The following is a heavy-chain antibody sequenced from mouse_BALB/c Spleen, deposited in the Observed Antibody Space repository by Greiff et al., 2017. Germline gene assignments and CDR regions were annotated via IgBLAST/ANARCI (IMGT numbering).Heavy chain of an antibody. CDR2: ISTYYGDA. CDR3: ASNYYAMDY. V-gene: IGHV1S137*01. J-gene: IGHJ4*01. CDR1: GYTFTDYA. Sequence: VKLMESGAELVRPGVSVKISCKGSGYTFTDYAMHWVKQSHAKSLEWIGVISTYYGDASYNQKFKGKATMTVDKSSSTAYMELARLTSEDSAIYYCASNYYAMDYWGQGTSVTVSS.